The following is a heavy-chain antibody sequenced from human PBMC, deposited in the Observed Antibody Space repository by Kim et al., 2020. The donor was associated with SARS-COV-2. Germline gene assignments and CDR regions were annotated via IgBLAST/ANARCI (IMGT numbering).Heavy chain of an antibody. CDR3: ARAYSSSWNNWYFDL. D-gene: IGHD6-13*01. V-gene: IGHV4-30-2*04. J-gene: IGHJ2*01. Sequence: PSLKSRVTISLDKSKNQFSLKLSSVTAADTAVYYCARAYSSSWNNWYFDLWGRGTLVTVSS.